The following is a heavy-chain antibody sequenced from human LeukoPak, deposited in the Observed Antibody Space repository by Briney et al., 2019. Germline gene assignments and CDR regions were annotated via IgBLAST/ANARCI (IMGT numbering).Heavy chain of an antibody. CDR3: AKEVGATYFDY. J-gene: IGHJ4*02. CDR2: ISYDGSNK. D-gene: IGHD1-26*01. V-gene: IGHV3-30*18. Sequence: PGRSLRLSCAASGFTFSSYGMHWVRQAPGKGLEWVAVISYDGSNKYYADSVKGRFTISRDNSKNTLYLQMNSLRAEDTAVYYCAKEVGATYFDYWGQGTLVTVSS. CDR1: GFTFSSYG.